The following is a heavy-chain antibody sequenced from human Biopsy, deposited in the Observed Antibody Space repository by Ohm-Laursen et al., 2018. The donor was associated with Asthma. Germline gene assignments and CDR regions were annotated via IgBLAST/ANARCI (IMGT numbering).Heavy chain of an antibody. V-gene: IGHV4-31*03. D-gene: IGHD4-17*01. Sequence: TLSLTCPVSGDSITSGGCCWNWIRQHPGKGLEWIGYIHHSGTSYFNPSLKSRVSFSRDTSKNQFSLRLSSLTAADTAVYFCARVASYGDVYFGIDVWGPGTTVSVS. CDR2: IHHSGTS. CDR3: ARVASYGDVYFGIDV. CDR1: GDSITSGGCC. J-gene: IGHJ6*02.